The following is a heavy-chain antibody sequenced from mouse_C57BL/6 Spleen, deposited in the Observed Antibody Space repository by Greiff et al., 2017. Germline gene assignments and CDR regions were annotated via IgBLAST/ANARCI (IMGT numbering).Heavy chain of an antibody. D-gene: IGHD4-1*01. J-gene: IGHJ4*01. CDR2: ISSGSSTI. CDR3: ARWEYYAMDY. V-gene: IGHV5-17*01. CDR1: GFTFSDYG. Sequence: EVMLVESGGGLVKPGGSLKLSCAASGFTFSDYGMHWVRQAPEKGLEWVAYISSGSSTIYYADTVKGRFTISRDNAKNTLFLQMTSLRSEDTAMYYCARWEYYAMDYWGQGTSVTVSS.